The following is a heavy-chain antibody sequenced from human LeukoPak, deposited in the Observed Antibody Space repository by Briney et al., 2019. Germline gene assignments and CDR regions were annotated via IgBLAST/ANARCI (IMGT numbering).Heavy chain of an antibody. D-gene: IGHD6-25*01. CDR1: GFTFSDYH. CDR2: ISGSGGST. CDR3: AKATGYSSGNFDY. Sequence: GGSLRLSCAASGFTFSDYHMSWIRQAPGKGLEWDSAISGSGGSTYYADSVKGRFTISRDNSKNTLYLQMNSLRAEDTAVYYCAKATGYSSGNFDYWGQGTLVTVSS. J-gene: IGHJ4*02. V-gene: IGHV3-23*01.